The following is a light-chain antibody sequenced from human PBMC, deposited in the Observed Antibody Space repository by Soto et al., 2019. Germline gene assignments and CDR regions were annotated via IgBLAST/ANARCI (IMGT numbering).Light chain of an antibody. CDR2: AAS. CDR1: QGISTW. Sequence: DIPMTQSPSSVSASVGDRVTITCRASQGISTWLAWYQQKPRQAPKLLIYAASSLQSGGSSGFSGSGSGTDFTLTISSLQPEDFATYYCLQSDSFPHTFGPGTKLHIK. V-gene: IGKV1-12*01. CDR3: LQSDSFPHT. J-gene: IGKJ2*01.